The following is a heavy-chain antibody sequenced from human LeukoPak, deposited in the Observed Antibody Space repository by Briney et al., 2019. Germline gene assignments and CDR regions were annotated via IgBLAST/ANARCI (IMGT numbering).Heavy chain of an antibody. CDR3: ARDYAVGEPFDS. CDR2: ITSDGSST. Sequence: PGGSLRLSCAASGFTFSSYWMYWVRQAPGKGLVWVSRITSDGSSTSYADSVKGRFTISRDNAKNTLYLQMNSLRAEDTAVYFCARDYAVGEPFDSWGQGTLVTVSS. V-gene: IGHV3-74*01. CDR1: GFTFSSYW. D-gene: IGHD3-10*01. J-gene: IGHJ4*02.